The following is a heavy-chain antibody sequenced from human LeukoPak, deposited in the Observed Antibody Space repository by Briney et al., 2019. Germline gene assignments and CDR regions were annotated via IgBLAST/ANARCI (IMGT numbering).Heavy chain of an antibody. CDR3: ARGAHKPREPITMRH. Sequence: SVKVSCKASGGTFSSYAISWVRQAPGQGLEWMEGIIPIFGTANYAQKFQGRVTITTDESTSTAYMELGSLRSEDTAVYYCARGAHKPREPITMRHWGQGTLVTVSS. D-gene: IGHD3-22*01. CDR2: IIPIFGTA. V-gene: IGHV1-69*05. J-gene: IGHJ4*02. CDR1: GGTFSSYA.